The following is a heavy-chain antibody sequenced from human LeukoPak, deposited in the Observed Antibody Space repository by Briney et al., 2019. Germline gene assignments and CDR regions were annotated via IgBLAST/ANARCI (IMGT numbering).Heavy chain of an antibody. J-gene: IGHJ4*02. CDR3: ATYRQVLLPFES. CDR2: ISSSGSTI. D-gene: IGHD2-8*02. Sequence: GGSLRLSCAASGFTFSSYEMNWVRQAPGKGLEWVSYISSSGSTIYYADSVKGRFTISRDNSKSTLTLQMNSLRAEDTAIYYCATYRQVLLPFESWGQGTLVTVSS. CDR1: GFTFSSYE. V-gene: IGHV3-48*03.